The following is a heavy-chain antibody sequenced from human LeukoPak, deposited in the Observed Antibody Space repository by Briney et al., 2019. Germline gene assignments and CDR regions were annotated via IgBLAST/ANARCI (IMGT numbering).Heavy chain of an antibody. CDR1: GFTFSSYA. Sequence: PGGSLRLSCSASGFTFSSYAMHWVRQAPGKGLEWVAVISYNGRNQNYADSVQGRFTISRDNSKNTLYLQMNSLRAEDTGVYYCAKDLSSGSRRAYWGQGTLVTVSS. D-gene: IGHD6-19*01. CDR2: ISYNGRNQ. J-gene: IGHJ4*02. V-gene: IGHV3-30*04. CDR3: AKDLSSGSRRAY.